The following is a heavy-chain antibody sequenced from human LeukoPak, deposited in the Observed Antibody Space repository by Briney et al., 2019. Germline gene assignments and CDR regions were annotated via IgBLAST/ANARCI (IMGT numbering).Heavy chain of an antibody. J-gene: IGHJ3*02. CDR1: GFTFSNYA. V-gene: IGHV3-23*01. CDR2: ISGSGT. CDR3: ARDPNGDYIGAFDM. D-gene: IGHD4-17*01. Sequence: PGGSLRLSCAASGFTFSNYAMYWVRQAPGKGLEYVSGISGSGTYYADFAKGRFAISRDNSKNTLYLQMNSLRAEDTATYYCARDPNGDYIGAFDMWGQGTMVTVS.